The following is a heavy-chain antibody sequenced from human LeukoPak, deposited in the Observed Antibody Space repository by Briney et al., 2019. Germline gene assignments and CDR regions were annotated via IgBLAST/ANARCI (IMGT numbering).Heavy chain of an antibody. CDR2: ISRSAENT. J-gene: IGHJ4*02. D-gene: IGHD3-22*01. CDR3: AKDRGDSGGYPLFDH. Sequence: PGGTLRLSCVASGFTFSNYVMSWVRQAPGKGLEWVSLISRSAENTYYADSVKGRFTISRDDFENTLYLQMSSLRAEDTAVYYCAKDRGDSGGYPLFDHWGQGTVVTASS. CDR1: GFTFSNYV. V-gene: IGHV3-23*01.